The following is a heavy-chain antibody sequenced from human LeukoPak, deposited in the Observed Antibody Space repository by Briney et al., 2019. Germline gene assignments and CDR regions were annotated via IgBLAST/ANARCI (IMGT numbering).Heavy chain of an antibody. J-gene: IGHJ4*02. CDR3: ARVQQYDKFDY. V-gene: IGHV3-30*03. D-gene: IGHD3-22*01. CDR2: ISYDGSNK. CDR1: GFTFSSYG. Sequence: GGSLRLSCAASGFTFSSYGMHWVRQAPAKGLEWVAVISYDGSNKYYADSVKGRFTISRDNAKNSLYLQMNSLIAEDTAFYYCARVQQYDKFDYWGQGTLVTVSS.